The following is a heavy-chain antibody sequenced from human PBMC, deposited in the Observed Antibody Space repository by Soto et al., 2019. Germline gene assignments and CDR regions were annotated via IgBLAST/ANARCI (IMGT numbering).Heavy chain of an antibody. V-gene: IGHV1-18*04. Sequence: ASVKVSCKASGYTFTSYGISWVRQAPGQGLEWMGWISAYNGNTNYAQKLQGRVTMTTDTSTSTAYMELRSLRSDDTAVYYCATDRPPPRWGLIAAAPASYDMDVSGQVTTITFSS. CDR3: ATDRPPPRWGLIAAAPASYDMDV. CDR2: ISAYNGNT. D-gene: IGHD6-13*01. CDR1: GYTFTSYG. J-gene: IGHJ6*02.